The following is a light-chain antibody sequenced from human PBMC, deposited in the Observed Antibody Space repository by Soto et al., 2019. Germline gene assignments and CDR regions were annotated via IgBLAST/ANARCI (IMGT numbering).Light chain of an antibody. CDR3: NSQTSSGIRV. CDR1: ASDIGGFNH. J-gene: IGLJ1*01. V-gene: IGLV2-14*01. CDR2: EVT. Sequence: QSALTQPPSASGSPGQSVTISCTGTASDIGGFNHVSWYQHHPGKAPKLIIYEVTYRPSGVSNRFSGSKSGYTASLTISGLQAEDEADYYCNSQTSSGIRVFGTGTKVTVL.